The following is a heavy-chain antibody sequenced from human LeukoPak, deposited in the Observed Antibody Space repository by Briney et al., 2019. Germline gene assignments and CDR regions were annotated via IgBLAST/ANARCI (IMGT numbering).Heavy chain of an antibody. V-gene: IGHV3-30*03. CDR2: ISYDGSKK. J-gene: IGHJ5*02. D-gene: IGHD5-12*01. CDR3: ARYDSGYEP. CDR1: GYTFSSYG. Sequence: GGSLRLSCAASGYTFSSYGMHWVRQAPGKGLEWVAVISYDGSKKYYVDSVKGRFIISRDNSKNTLYLQMNSLRAEDTAVYYCARYDSGYEPWGQGNLVTVSS.